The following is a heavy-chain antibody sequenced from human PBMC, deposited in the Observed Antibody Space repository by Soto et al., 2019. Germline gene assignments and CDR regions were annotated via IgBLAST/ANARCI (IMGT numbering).Heavy chain of an antibody. CDR1: GFSLNPRGVG. CDR3: AYSSIALRHYHWLLTRFAH. J-gene: IGHJ4*02. V-gene: IGHV2-5*01. CDR2: IFWNDDK. D-gene: IGHD3-9*01. Sequence: SGPTLVNPTQTLTLTCTFSGFSLNPRGVGVGWIRQPPGEALEWLAVIFWNDDKRYSPSLKTRLTITKDTSKYQLTLTMTNMDPVDTATYYCAYSSIALRHYHWLLTRFAHWGQGALVTASS.